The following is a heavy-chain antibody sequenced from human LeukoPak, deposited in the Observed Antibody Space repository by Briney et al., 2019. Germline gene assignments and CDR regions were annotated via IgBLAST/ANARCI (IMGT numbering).Heavy chain of an antibody. CDR1: GLTFRRYW. V-gene: IGHV3-7*01. J-gene: IGHJ4*02. CDR2: INQDGSEK. CDR3: ATDPRPDSGNFSGFDY. Sequence: GGSLRLSCVASGLTFRRYWMSWVRQAPGKGLEWVANINQDGSEKYYVDSVKGRFTISRNNSKNSLYLQMSSLRAEDAAVYYCATDPRPDSGNFSGFDYWGQGTLVTVSS. D-gene: IGHD4-23*01.